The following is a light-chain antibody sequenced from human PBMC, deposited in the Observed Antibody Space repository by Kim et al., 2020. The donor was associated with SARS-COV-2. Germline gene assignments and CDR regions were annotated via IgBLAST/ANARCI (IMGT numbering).Light chain of an antibody. CDR3: SSYAGSSNWV. J-gene: IGLJ3*02. CDR1: SSDIGDYNY. V-gene: IGLV2-8*01. Sequence: QSALTQPPSASGSPGQSVTISCTGTSSDIGDYNYVSWYQQHPGKAPKLMIYEVSKWPSGVPDRFSGSKSGNTASLTVSGLQAEDEADYYCSSYAGSSNWVFGRGTQLTVL. CDR2: EVS.